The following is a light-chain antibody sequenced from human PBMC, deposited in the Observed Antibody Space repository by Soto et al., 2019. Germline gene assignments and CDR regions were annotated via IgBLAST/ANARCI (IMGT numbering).Light chain of an antibody. CDR2: SAS. CDR3: QQTYTTPRT. CDR1: RGINTY. Sequence: DIQMTQSPSSLSASIGDRVTITCRASRGINTYVNWYQQKPGKAPKLLIFSASTLQSGVPSRFSGGGSGTDSTFTISSLLPEDFATYYCQQTYTTPRTFGQGTKVDIK. V-gene: IGKV1-39*01. J-gene: IGKJ1*01.